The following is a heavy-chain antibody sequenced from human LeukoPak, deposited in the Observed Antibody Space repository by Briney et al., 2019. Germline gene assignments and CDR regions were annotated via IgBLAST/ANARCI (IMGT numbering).Heavy chain of an antibody. D-gene: IGHD6-19*01. V-gene: IGHV3-48*04. CDR1: GFTFSSYS. CDR2: ISSSGSTI. CDR3: ARVGAVAGSRWFDP. J-gene: IGHJ5*02. Sequence: GGSLRLSCAASGFTFSSYSMNWVRQAPGKGLEWVSYISSSGSTIYYADSVKGRFTISRDNAKNSLYLQMNSLRAEDTAVYYCARVGAVAGSRWFDPWGQGTLVTVSS.